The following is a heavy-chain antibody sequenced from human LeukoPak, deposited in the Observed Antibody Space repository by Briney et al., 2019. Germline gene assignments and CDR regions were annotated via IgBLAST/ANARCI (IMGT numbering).Heavy chain of an antibody. V-gene: IGHV1-3*01. CDR2: INAGNGNT. CDR1: GYTFTSYA. CDR3: ARVQWELLDNFDY. D-gene: IGHD1-26*01. J-gene: IGHJ4*02. Sequence: GASVKVSCKASGYTFTSYAMHWVRQAPGQRLEWMGWINAGNGNTKYSQKFQGRVTITRDTSASTAYMELSSLRSEDTAVYYCARVQWELLDNFDYWGQGTLVTVSS.